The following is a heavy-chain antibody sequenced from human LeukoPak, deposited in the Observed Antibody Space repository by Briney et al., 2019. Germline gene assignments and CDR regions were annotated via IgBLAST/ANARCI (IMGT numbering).Heavy chain of an antibody. CDR2: ISYDGSNK. J-gene: IGHJ6*02. Sequence: GGSLRLSCAASGFTFSSYGMHWVRQAPGKGLEWVAVISYDGSNKYYADSVKGRFTISRDNSKNTLYLQMNSLRAEDTAVYYCAKDRRAVAGIYYYYYGMDVWGQGTTVTVSS. D-gene: IGHD6-19*01. CDR1: GFTFSSYG. V-gene: IGHV3-30*18. CDR3: AKDRRAVAGIYYYYYGMDV.